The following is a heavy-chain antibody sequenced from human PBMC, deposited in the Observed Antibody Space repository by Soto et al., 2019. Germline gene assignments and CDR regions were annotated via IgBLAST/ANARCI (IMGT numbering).Heavy chain of an antibody. CDR3: ARHAFKGRSPTTNYGMDV. Sequence: PSQTLSLTCPVSGGSISSSSYYWDWIRQPPGKGLEWIGSIYYSGSTYCTPSLKSRVTISVDTSKNQFSLKLSAVTAADTAVYYCARHAFKGRSPTTNYGMDVWGQGTTVTVSS. V-gene: IGHV4-39*01. CDR1: GGSISSSSYY. J-gene: IGHJ6*02. CDR2: IYYSGST.